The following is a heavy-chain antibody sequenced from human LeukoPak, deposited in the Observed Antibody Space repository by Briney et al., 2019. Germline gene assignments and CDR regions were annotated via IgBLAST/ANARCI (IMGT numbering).Heavy chain of an antibody. CDR2: VTSSAGNT. J-gene: IGHJ6*02. CDR3: AKGDYYGSGSTFKNGMDV. V-gene: IGHV3-23*01. CDR1: GFTFSSYA. Sequence: GGSLRLSCAASGFTFSSYAMSWVRQAPGKGLEWVSAVTSSAGNTYYADSVKGRFTISRDNSKNTLYLQVNSLRAEDTAVYYCAKGDYYGSGSTFKNGMDVWGQGTTVTVSS. D-gene: IGHD3-10*01.